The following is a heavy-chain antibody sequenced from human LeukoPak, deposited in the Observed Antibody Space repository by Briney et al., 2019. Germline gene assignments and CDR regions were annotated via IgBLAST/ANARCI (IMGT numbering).Heavy chain of an antibody. CDR1: GYTFTGYY. D-gene: IGHD6-13*01. V-gene: IGHV1-2*04. CDR2: INPNSGGT. J-gene: IGHJ4*02. CDR3: ARGLDRQQLVVPDY. Sequence: ASVKVSCKASGYTFTGYYMHWVRQAPGQGLEWMGWINPNSGGTNYAQKFQGWVTMTRDTSISTAYMELSRLRSDDTAVYYCARGLDRQQLVVPDYWGQGTLVTVSS.